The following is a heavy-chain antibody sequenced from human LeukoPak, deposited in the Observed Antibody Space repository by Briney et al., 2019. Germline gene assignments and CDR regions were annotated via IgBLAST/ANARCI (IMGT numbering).Heavy chain of an antibody. J-gene: IGHJ4*02. V-gene: IGHV4-39*07. CDR2: VFHTGKT. CDR3: ARVFDS. CDR1: GGSVSTSDYY. Sequence: SETLSLTCTVSGGSVSTSDYYWGWIRQSPVKGLEWIGDVFHTGKTNYNPSLRGRATISIDTSKNQFSLKLTYVTAADSAVYYCARVFDSWGQGTLVTVSS.